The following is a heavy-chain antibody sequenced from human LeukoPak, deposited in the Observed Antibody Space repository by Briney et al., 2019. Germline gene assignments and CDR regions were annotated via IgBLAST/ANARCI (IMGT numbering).Heavy chain of an antibody. CDR2: ISGSGYNT. CDR1: GFTFSSYG. D-gene: IGHD3-16*01. V-gene: IGHV3-23*01. J-gene: IGHJ4*02. CDR3: AKHCGSYFIYYVDS. Sequence: GGSLRLSCAASGFTFSSYGMSWVRQAPGKGLEWVATISGSGYNTYYADSVKGRFTISRDNSANTLFLHMSSLRAEDTALYYCAKHCGSYFIYYVDSWGQGTLVTVSS.